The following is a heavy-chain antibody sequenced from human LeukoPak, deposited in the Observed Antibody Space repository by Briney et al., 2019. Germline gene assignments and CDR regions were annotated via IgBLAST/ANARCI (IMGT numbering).Heavy chain of an antibody. Sequence: GGSLRLSCAASGFTFSSYSMSWVREAPGKGLEWVSAISGSGGSTYYADSVKGRFTISRDNSKNTLYLQMNSLRTEDTAVYYWAKSGSGSHLIYSMDVWGQGTTVTVSS. J-gene: IGHJ6*02. D-gene: IGHD3-10*01. CDR2: ISGSGGST. CDR3: AKSGSGSHLIYSMDV. CDR1: GFTFSSYS. V-gene: IGHV3-23*01.